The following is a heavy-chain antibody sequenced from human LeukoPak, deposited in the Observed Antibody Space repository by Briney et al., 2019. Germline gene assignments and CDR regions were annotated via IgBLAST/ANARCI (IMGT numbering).Heavy chain of an antibody. D-gene: IGHD6-19*01. J-gene: IGHJ4*02. CDR2: ISYDGSNK. V-gene: IGHV3-30-3*01. CDR3: ARDGVWQWLVQYYFDY. CDR1: GFTFSSYA. Sequence: GRSLRLSCEASGFTFSSYAMHWVRQAPGKGLEWVAVISYDGSNKYYADSVKGRFTISRDNSKNTLYLQMNSLRAEDTAVYYCARDGVWQWLVQYYFDYWGQGTLVTVSS.